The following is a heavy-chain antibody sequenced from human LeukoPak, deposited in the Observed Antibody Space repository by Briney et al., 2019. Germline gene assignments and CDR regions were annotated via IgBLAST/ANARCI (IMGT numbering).Heavy chain of an antibody. V-gene: IGHV3-30*18. Sequence: GGSLRLSCAASGFTFSSYGIHWVRQAPGKRLEWVAVISYDGNNKYYADSVKGRFTISRDNSKNTLYLQLNSLRAEDTAVYYCAKDSDVGAAGYYFDYWGQGTLVTVSS. J-gene: IGHJ4*02. CDR2: ISYDGNNK. D-gene: IGHD1-26*01. CDR1: GFTFSSYG. CDR3: AKDSDVGAAGYYFDY.